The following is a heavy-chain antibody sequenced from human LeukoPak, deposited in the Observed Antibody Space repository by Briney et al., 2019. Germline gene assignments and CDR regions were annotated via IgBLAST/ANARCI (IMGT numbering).Heavy chain of an antibody. CDR2: ISYDGSNK. J-gene: IGHJ4*02. V-gene: IGHV3-30-3*01. CDR1: GFTLGDSS. CDR3: AREAPTPRGPFDY. Sequence: GGSLRLSCIASGFTLGDSSVSWFRQAPGKGLEWVAVISYDGSNKYYADSVKGRFTISRDNSKNTLYLQMNSLRAEDTAVYYCAREAPTPRGPFDYWGQGTLVTVSS. D-gene: IGHD2-15*01.